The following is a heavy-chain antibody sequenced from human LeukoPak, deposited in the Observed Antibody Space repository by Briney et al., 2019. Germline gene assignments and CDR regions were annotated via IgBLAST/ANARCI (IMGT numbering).Heavy chain of an antibody. CDR2: IYYSGST. Sequence: PSETLSLTCTVSGGSISSSSYYWGWIRQPPGKGLEWIGSIYYSGSTYYNPSLKSRVTISVDTSKNQFSLKLSSVTAADTAVYYCARAPVGYFDYWGQGTLVTVSS. D-gene: IGHD2-2*01. V-gene: IGHV4-39*01. CDR1: GGSISSSSYY. J-gene: IGHJ4*02. CDR3: ARAPVGYFDY.